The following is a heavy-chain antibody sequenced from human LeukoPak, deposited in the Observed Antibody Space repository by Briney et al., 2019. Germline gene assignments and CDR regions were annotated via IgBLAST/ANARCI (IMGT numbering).Heavy chain of an antibody. D-gene: IGHD3-10*01. CDR3: ARAMVRGVIIGAYDI. J-gene: IGHJ3*02. CDR1: GFTVSSNS. Sequence: GGSLRLSCTVSGFTVSSNSMSWVRQAPGKGLEWVSFIYSDNTHYSDSVKGRFTISRDNSKNTLYLQMNSLRAGDTAVYYCARAMVRGVIIGAYDIWGQGTMVTVSS. V-gene: IGHV3-53*01. CDR2: IYSDNT.